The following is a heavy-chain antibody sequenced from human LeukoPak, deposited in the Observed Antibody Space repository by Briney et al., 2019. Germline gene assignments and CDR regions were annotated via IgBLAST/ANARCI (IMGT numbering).Heavy chain of an antibody. CDR3: ARSSYYYGADAFNI. CDR2: IYYSGST. V-gene: IGHV4-39*07. CDR1: GGSISSNSYY. D-gene: IGHD3-10*01. Sequence: PSETLSLTCAVSGGSISSNSYYWGWIRQPPGKGLEWIGSIYYSGSTNYNPSLRSRVTISLDTSKNQFSLKLSSVTAADTAVYYCARSSYYYGADAFNIWGQGTMVTVSS. J-gene: IGHJ3*02.